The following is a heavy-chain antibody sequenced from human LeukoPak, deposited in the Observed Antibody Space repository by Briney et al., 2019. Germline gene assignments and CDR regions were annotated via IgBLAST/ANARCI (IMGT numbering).Heavy chain of an antibody. J-gene: IGHJ4*02. V-gene: IGHV1-2*02. CDR1: GYTCTGYY. Sequence: ASVKVSCKASGYTCTGYYMHWVRQAPGQGLEWMGWINPNSGGTNYAQKFQGRVTMTRDTSISTAYMELSRLRSDDTAVYYCARGNYDSSGWYYFDYWGQGTLVTVSS. CDR3: ARGNYDSSGWYYFDY. CDR2: INPNSGGT. D-gene: IGHD3-22*01.